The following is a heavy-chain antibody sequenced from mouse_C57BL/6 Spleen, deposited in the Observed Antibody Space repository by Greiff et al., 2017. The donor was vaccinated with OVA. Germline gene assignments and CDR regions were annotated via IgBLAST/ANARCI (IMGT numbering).Heavy chain of an antibody. V-gene: IGHV1-52*01. J-gene: IGHJ4*01. CDR1: GYTFTSYW. CDR2: IDPSDSET. D-gene: IGHD1-1*01. Sequence: QVQLKQPGAELVRPGSSVKLSCKASGYTFTSYWMHWVKQRPIQGLEWIGNIDPSDSETHYNQKFKDKATLTVDKSSSTAYMQLSSLTSEDSAVYYCARVLYYYGSSGCYAMDYWGQGTSVTVSS. CDR3: ARVLYYYGSSGCYAMDY.